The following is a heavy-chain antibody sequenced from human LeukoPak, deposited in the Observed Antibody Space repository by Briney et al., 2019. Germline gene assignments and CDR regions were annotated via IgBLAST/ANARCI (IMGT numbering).Heavy chain of an antibody. CDR1: GYNISSYR. CDR3: SRESPRSAWH. V-gene: IGHV3-48*01. J-gene: IGHJ4*01. CDR2: ISSSSSTI. D-gene: IGHD6-19*01. Sequence: PGGSLTLPCAVSGYNISSYRLNWVRQAPRQGLEWVSSISSSSSTISYADSVNGQLTISRDNAKNTLSLQMNILRAEDTAVYYCSRESPRSAWHSGHATLATASS.